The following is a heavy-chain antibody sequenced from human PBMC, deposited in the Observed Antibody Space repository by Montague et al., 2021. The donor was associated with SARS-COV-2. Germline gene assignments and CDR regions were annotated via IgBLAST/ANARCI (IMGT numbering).Heavy chain of an antibody. V-gene: IGHV4-4*07. CDR3: ARESGYSSGWRYYYVMDV. J-gene: IGHJ6*02. Sequence: SETLSLTCTVSGGSISNYYWTWIRQPAGKGLEWIGRLYISGSTTYNPSLKSRVTMSVDTSKNQFSLNVTSVTAADTAIYYCARESGYSSGWRYYYVMDVWGQGTTVTVS. CDR1: GGSISNYY. CDR2: LYISGST. D-gene: IGHD6-19*01.